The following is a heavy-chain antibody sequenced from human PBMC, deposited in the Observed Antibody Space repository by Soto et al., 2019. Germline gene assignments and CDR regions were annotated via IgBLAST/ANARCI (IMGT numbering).Heavy chain of an antibody. CDR1: GFTFSNAW. CDR2: IKSKTDGGTT. J-gene: IGHJ3*02. Sequence: GGSLRLSCAASGFTFSNAWMSWVRQAPGKGLEWVGRIKSKTDGGTTDYAAPVKGRFTISRDDSKNTLYLQMNSLKTEDTAVYYCTTDGSSSSEGAFDIWGQGTMVTVSS. V-gene: IGHV3-15*01. CDR3: TTDGSSSSEGAFDI. D-gene: IGHD6-6*01.